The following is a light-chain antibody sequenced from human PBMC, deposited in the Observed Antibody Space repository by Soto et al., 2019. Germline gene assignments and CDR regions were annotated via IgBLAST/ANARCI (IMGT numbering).Light chain of an antibody. V-gene: IGKV3-15*01. Sequence: EVVLTQSPGTLSLSSLEIATPSFMGSQTVADSLVWYHQKPGQPPRPLIKGASTRATGIPATFSGSGSGTEFTLTISSLQSEDFAVYYCQQYYDWPLTFGGGTKVDI. CDR2: GAS. CDR1: QTVADS. J-gene: IGKJ4*01. CDR3: QQYYDWPLT.